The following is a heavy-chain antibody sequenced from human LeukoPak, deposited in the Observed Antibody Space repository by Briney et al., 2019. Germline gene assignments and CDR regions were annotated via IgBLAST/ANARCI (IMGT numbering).Heavy chain of an antibody. CDR3: AKNYDFWSGPPLPDY. J-gene: IGHJ4*02. Sequence: GGSLRLSCAASGFTFRSYAMRWVRQAPGKGVEGVSAISGSGGSTYYADSVRGRFTISTDNSNNTLYLQMNSLRAEDTAVYYCAKNYDFWSGPPLPDYWGQGTLVTVSS. CDR2: ISGSGGST. CDR1: GFTFRSYA. D-gene: IGHD3-3*01. V-gene: IGHV3-23*01.